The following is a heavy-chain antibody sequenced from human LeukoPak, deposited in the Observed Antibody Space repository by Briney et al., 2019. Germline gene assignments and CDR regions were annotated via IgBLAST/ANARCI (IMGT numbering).Heavy chain of an antibody. CDR1: GFTFGDYG. CDR2: IRRKVYGGTT. J-gene: IGHJ4*02. Sequence: PGRSLGLSCTASGFTFGDYGMSWVRQAPGKGLEWVGFIRRKVYGGTTEYAASVKGRFTISRDDSESIAYLQMNSLKTEDTAVYFCTREARGGGWYDYWGQGSLVTVSS. V-gene: IGHV3-49*04. D-gene: IGHD6-19*01. CDR3: TREARGGGWYDY.